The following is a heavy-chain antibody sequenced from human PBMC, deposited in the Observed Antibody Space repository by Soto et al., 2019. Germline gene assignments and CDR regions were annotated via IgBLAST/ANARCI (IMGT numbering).Heavy chain of an antibody. Sequence: QVQLVQSGAEVKKPGSSVKVSCKASGGTFSSYAISWVRQAPGQGLEWMGGIIPIFGTANYAQKFQGRVTITADESTSTAYMELSSLRSEDTAVYYCARGASSSWSVFYYYYYGMDVWGQGTTVTVSS. CDR3: ARGASSSWSVFYYYYYGMDV. CDR1: GGTFSSYA. J-gene: IGHJ6*02. CDR2: IIPIFGTA. V-gene: IGHV1-69*01. D-gene: IGHD6-13*01.